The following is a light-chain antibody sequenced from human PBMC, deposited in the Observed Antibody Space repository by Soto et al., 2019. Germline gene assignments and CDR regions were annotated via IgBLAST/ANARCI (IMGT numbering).Light chain of an antibody. CDR2: GAS. CDR3: QPYGSART. J-gene: IGKJ1*01. V-gene: IGKV3-20*01. Sequence: EIVLTQSPGTLYLSPGERATLSCRASQSVSSSYLAWYQQKPGQAPRLLIYGASSRATGIPDRFSGSGSGTDFTLNISRLEPEDFAVYYCQPYGSARTFDQGTKVDIK. CDR1: QSVSSSY.